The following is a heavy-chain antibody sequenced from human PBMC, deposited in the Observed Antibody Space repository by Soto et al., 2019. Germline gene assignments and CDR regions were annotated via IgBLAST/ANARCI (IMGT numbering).Heavy chain of an antibody. CDR3: ARDRIVVVPAAMGPGMDV. V-gene: IGHV1-18*01. D-gene: IGHD2-2*01. J-gene: IGHJ6*02. CDR2: ISAYNGNT. CDR1: GYTFTSYG. Sequence: ASVKVSCKASGYTFTSYGISWVRHAPGQGLEWMGWISAYNGNTNYAQKLQGRVTMTTDTSTSTAYMELRSLRSDDTAVYYCARDRIVVVPAAMGPGMDVWGQGTTVTVSS.